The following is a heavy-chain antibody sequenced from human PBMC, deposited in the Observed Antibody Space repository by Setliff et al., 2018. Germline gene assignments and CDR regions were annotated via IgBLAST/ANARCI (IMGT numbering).Heavy chain of an antibody. CDR3: TRDTNIVVVPPHRTAFDI. CDR2: ISPYNGYI. V-gene: IGHV1-18*04. Sequence: ASVKVSCKSSGNSFTVFYLHWVRQAPGQGLEWMGWISPYNGYIIYAHKFQGRVTMTTDTSTGTADMELRNLRSDDTAVYYCTRDTNIVVVPPHRTAFDIWGQGTMVTVSS. CDR1: GNSFTVFY. D-gene: IGHD2-2*01. J-gene: IGHJ3*02.